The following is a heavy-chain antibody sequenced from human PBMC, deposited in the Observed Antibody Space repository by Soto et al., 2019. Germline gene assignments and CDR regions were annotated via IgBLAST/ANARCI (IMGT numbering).Heavy chain of an antibody. CDR1: GFTFSSCA. V-gene: IGHV3-64*01. D-gene: IGHD3-10*01. Sequence: PGGSLRLSCAASGFTFSSCAMHWVRQAPGKGLEFVSAISSSGGNTYYANSVKGRFTISRDNSKNTLSLQMGSLRAEDMALYYCARGEYTMLRGVITYWGQGTLVTAPQ. J-gene: IGHJ4*02. CDR3: ARGEYTMLRGVITY. CDR2: ISSSGGNT.